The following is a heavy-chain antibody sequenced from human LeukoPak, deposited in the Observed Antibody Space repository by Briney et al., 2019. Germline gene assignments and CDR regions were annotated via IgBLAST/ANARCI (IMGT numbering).Heavy chain of an antibody. CDR1: GYTFTSYY. D-gene: IGHD6-13*01. Sequence: ASVKVSCKASGYTFTSYYMHWVRQAPGQGLEWMGIINPSGGSTSYAQKFQGRVTMTRDTSTSTVYMELSSLRSEGTAVYYCARVPSTGYSSSWYRKKETNWFDPWGQGTLVTVSS. J-gene: IGHJ5*02. V-gene: IGHV1-46*01. CDR3: ARVPSTGYSSSWYRKKETNWFDP. CDR2: INPSGGST.